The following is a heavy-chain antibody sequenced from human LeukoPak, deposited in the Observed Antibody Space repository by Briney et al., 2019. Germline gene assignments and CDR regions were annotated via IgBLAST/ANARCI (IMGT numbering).Heavy chain of an antibody. V-gene: IGHV3-23*01. D-gene: IGHD6-19*01. CDR2: ISGNGDST. CDR3: ARFSVAGTYYFDY. CDR1: GFTFSSYA. J-gene: IGHJ4*02. Sequence: PGGSLRLSCAASGFTFSSYAMSWVRQAPGKGLEWVSSISGNGDSTYYADSVKGRFTISRDNSKNTLYLQMNSLRAEDTAVYYCARFSVAGTYYFDYWGQGTLVTVSS.